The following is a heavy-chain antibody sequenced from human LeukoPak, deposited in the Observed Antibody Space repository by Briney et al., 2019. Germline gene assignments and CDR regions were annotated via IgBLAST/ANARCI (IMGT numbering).Heavy chain of an antibody. CDR2: IYYSGST. V-gene: IGHV4-59*01. J-gene: IGHJ4*02. CDR1: GGSISSYY. CDR3: ARAMGVRGSYYPFDY. Sequence: TTSETLSLTCTVSGGSISSYYWSWIRQPPGKGLEWIGYIYYSGSTNYNPSLKSRVTISVDTSKNQFSLKLSSVTAADTAVYYCARAMGVRGSYYPFDYWGQGTLVTVSS. D-gene: IGHD1-26*01.